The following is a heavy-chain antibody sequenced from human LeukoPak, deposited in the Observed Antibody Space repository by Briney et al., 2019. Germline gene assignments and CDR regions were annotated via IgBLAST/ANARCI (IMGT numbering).Heavy chain of an antibody. CDR2: ISYDGSIK. V-gene: IGHV3-30-3*01. D-gene: IGHD5-12*01. CDR1: GFIFSGYA. J-gene: IGHJ4*02. CDR3: ARGGSSYGEEAIFDY. Sequence: GGSLRLSCAASGFIFSGYAMHWVRQAPGKGLEWVAGISYDGSIKYYADSVKGRFTISRDNSKNTLYLQMNSLRAEDTAVYYCARGGSSYGEEAIFDYWGQGTLVTVSS.